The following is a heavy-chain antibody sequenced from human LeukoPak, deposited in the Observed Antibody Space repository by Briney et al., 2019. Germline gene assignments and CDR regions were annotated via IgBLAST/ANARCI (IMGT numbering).Heavy chain of an antibody. J-gene: IGHJ4*02. CDR1: GGSISSGGYF. CDR2: FYASGST. CDR3: AREGSNWDPLDY. D-gene: IGHD1-1*01. Sequence: SETLSLTCTVSGGSISSGGYFWSWIRQPAGKGLEWIGRFYASGSTNYNPSLQSRVTISVDTSKNQFSLKLTSVTAADTAVYYCAREGSNWDPLDYWGQGTLVTVSS. V-gene: IGHV4-61*02.